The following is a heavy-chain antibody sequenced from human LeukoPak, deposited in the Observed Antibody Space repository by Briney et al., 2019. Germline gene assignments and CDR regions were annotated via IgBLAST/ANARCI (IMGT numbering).Heavy chain of an antibody. CDR3: ANAVVATRADAFDI. D-gene: IGHD2-15*01. V-gene: IGHV3-43*02. CDR2: ISGDGGST. CDR1: GFTFDDYA. Sequence: GGSLRLSCAASGFTFDDYAMHWVRQAPGKGVEWVFLISGDGGSTYYADSVKGRFTISRDNSKNSVYLQMNSLRTEDTALYYCANAVVATRADAFDIWGQGTMVTVSS. J-gene: IGHJ3*02.